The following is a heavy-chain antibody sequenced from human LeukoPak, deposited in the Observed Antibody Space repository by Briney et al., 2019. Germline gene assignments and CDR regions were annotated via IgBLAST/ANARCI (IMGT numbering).Heavy chain of an antibody. CDR2: ITGSGTYT. CDR3: VRDKAGSTPNYYYSMDV. V-gene: IGHV3-21*01. CDR1: GFTFSDYS. D-gene: IGHD6-19*01. Sequence: GGSLRLSCAASGFTFSDYSVNWGRQAPGGGLECVSSITGSGTYTYYADTVRGRFTLARDNARNSLYLQMNRLRDEDTAVYSCVRDKAGSTPNYYYSMDVWGTGTTVTVSS. J-gene: IGHJ6*03.